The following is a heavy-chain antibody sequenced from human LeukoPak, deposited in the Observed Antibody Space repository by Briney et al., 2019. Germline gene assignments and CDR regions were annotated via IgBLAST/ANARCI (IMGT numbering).Heavy chain of an antibody. D-gene: IGHD1-14*01. CDR3: ARTPGPNPTTNWFDP. V-gene: IGHV4-61*01. J-gene: IGHJ5*02. CDR2: IYYSGST. CDR1: GYFISSGYY. Sequence: SETLSLTCTVSGYFISSGYYWGWIRQPPGKGLEWIAYIYYSGSTSYNPSLKSRVTISLDTSKNQFSLKLSSATPADTAVYYCARTPGPNPTTNWFDPWGQGTLVTVSS.